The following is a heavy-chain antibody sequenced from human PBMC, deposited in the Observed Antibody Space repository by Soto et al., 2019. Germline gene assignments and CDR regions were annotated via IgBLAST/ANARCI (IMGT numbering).Heavy chain of an antibody. D-gene: IGHD6-13*01. CDR2: IRSKAYGGTT. V-gene: IGHV3-49*04. Sequence: GGSLRLSCTASGFTFGDYAMSWVHQAPGKGLEWVGFIRSKAYGGTTEYAASVKGRFTISRDDSKSIPYLQMNSLKTEDTAVYYCSSSIAAADYYGMDVWGTGTTVTFSS. J-gene: IGHJ6*04. CDR1: GFTFGDYA. CDR3: SSSIAAADYYGMDV.